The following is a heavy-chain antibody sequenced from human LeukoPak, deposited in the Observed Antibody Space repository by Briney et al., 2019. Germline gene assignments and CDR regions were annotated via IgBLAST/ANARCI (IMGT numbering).Heavy chain of an antibody. Sequence: GSLRLSCAASGFTFSSYAMSWVRQPPGKGLEWIGSIYYSGSTYYNPSLKSRVTISVDTSKNQFSLKLSSVTAADTAVYYCASGDLQAGYSGYGFFDYWGQGTLVTVYS. V-gene: IGHV4-38-2*01. CDR1: GFTFSSYA. D-gene: IGHD5-12*01. J-gene: IGHJ4*02. CDR3: ASGDLQAGYSGYGFFDY. CDR2: IYYSGST.